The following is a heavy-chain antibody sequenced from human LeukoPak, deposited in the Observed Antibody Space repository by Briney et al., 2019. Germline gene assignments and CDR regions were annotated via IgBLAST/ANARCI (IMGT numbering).Heavy chain of an antibody. CDR2: IYSGGST. CDR3: ARDRGYSGYDSAFDI. J-gene: IGHJ3*02. CDR1: GFTVSSNY. V-gene: IGHV3-66*01. Sequence: GGSLRLSGAASGFTVSSNYMSWVRQAPGKGLEWVSVIYSGGSTYYADSVKGRFTISRDNSKNTLYLQMNSLRAEDTAVYYCARDRGYSGYDSAFDIWGQGTMVTVSS. D-gene: IGHD5-12*01.